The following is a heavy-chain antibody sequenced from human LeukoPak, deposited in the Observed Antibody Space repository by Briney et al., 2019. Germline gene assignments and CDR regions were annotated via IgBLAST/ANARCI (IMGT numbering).Heavy chain of an antibody. D-gene: IGHD3-22*01. J-gene: IGHJ4*02. CDR3: ARASYYYDSSGQLFDY. V-gene: IGHV3-30-3*01. CDR2: ISYDGSNK. Sequence: PGRSLRLSCAASGFTFSSYAMHWVRQAPGKGLEWVAVISYDGSNKYYADSVKGRFTISRDNSKNTLYLQMNSLRAEDTAVYYCARASYYYDSSGQLFDYWGQGTLVTVSS. CDR1: GFTFSSYA.